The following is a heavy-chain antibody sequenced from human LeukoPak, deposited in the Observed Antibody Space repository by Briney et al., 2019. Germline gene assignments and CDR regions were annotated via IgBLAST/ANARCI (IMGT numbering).Heavy chain of an antibody. CDR1: GGTFNNYG. V-gene: IGHV1-69*13. J-gene: IGHJ6*03. Sequence: ASVKVSCKASGGTFNNYGITWVRQAPGQGLEWVGGVTPIFGTAMYAQKFQGRVTITADESTATAYMELSSLTSDDTAVYYCARDLSPSYSYYMDVWGKGTTVTVSS. CDR3: ARDLSPSYSYYMDV. CDR2: VTPIFGTA.